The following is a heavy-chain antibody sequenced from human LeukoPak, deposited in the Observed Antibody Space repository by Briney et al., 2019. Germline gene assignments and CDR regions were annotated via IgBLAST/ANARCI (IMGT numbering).Heavy chain of an antibody. CDR2: LIGSGVST. V-gene: IGHV3-23*01. CDR1: GFTFSSYA. CDR3: AKRDGSGYYYFDY. J-gene: IGHJ4*02. Sequence: PGGSLRLSCAASGFTFSSYAMSWVRQAPGKGLEWVSALIGSGVSTSYADSVKGRFTISRDNSKNTPYLHMNSLKAEDTAVYYCAKRDGSGYYYFDYWGQGTLVTVSS. D-gene: IGHD3-22*01.